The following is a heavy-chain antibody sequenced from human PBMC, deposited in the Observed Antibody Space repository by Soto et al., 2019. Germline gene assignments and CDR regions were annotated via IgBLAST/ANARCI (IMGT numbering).Heavy chain of an antibody. CDR1: GGSFSGYY. CDR3: ARGGGGLVRFDY. Sequence: QVQLQQWGAGLLKPSETLSLTCAVYGGSFSGYYWSWIRQPPGKGLEWIGEINHSGSTNYNPSLKSRVTISVDTSKNQFSLNLSSVTAADTAVYYCARGGGGLVRFDYWGQGTLVTVSS. V-gene: IGHV4-34*01. CDR2: INHSGST. J-gene: IGHJ4*02. D-gene: IGHD3-9*01.